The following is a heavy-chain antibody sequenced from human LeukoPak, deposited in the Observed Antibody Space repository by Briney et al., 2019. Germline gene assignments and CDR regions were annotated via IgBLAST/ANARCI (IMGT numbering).Heavy chain of an antibody. D-gene: IGHD3-16*02. J-gene: IGHJ3*02. V-gene: IGHV1-18*01. CDR1: GYTFTSYG. CDR3: AREGYYDYVWGSYRYGIYAFDI. Sequence: ASVTVSCKASGYTFTSYGISWVRQAPGQGLEWMGWISAYNGNTNYAQKLQGRVTMTTDTSTSTAYMELRSLRSDDTAVYYCAREGYYDYVWGSYRYGIYAFDIWGQGTMVTVSS. CDR2: ISAYNGNT.